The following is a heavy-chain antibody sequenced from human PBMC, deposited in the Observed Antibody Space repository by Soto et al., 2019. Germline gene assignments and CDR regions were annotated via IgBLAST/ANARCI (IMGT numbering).Heavy chain of an antibody. D-gene: IGHD2-8*01. V-gene: IGHV3-30-3*01. J-gene: IGHJ6*02. Sequence: QVQLVESGGGVVQPGRSLRLSCAASGFTFSSYAMHWVRQAPGKGLEWVAVISYDGSNKYYADSVKGRFTISRDNSKNTLYLQMNSLRAEDTAVYYCARAVLGYCTNGVCYTEYYYGMDVWGQGTTVTVSS. CDR2: ISYDGSNK. CDR1: GFTFSSYA. CDR3: ARAVLGYCTNGVCYTEYYYGMDV.